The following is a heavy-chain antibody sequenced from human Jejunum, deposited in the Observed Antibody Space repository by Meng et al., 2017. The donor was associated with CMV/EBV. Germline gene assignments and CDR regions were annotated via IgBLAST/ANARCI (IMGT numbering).Heavy chain of an antibody. D-gene: IGHD5-12*01. CDR3: AKPNFGATKYYFDY. CDR1: GFIFTSYA. V-gene: IGHV3-23*01. Sequence: EVQRLESGGGLVQPEGSLRLSCEMSGFIFTSYAMTWVRQAPGKGLEWVSGISSRGETPDYAESVKGRFTISRDNSKKILYLQMNSLRAEDTAVYYCAKPNFGATKYYFDYWGQGTLVTVSS. CDR2: ISSRGETP. J-gene: IGHJ4*02.